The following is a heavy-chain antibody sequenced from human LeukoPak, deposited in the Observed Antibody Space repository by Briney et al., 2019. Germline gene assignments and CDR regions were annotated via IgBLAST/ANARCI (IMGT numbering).Heavy chain of an antibody. J-gene: IGHJ4*02. D-gene: IGHD6-19*01. CDR2: INSDGSST. Sequence: GGSLRLSCAASGFTFSSYWMHWVRQAPGKGLVWVSRINSDGSSTSYADSVKGRFTISRDNAKNTLYLQMNSLRAEDTAVYYCAKSLNSGWYYFDYWGQGTLVTVSS. V-gene: IGHV3-74*01. CDR3: AKSLNSGWYYFDY. CDR1: GFTFSSYW.